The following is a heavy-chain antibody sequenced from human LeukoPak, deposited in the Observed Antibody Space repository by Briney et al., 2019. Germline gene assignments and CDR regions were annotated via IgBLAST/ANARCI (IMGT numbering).Heavy chain of an antibody. CDR3: ARARIMRGVLPDY. Sequence: SVKVSXKASGGTFSSYAISWVRQAPGQGLEWMGGIIPIFGTANYAQKFQGRVTITADESTSTAYMELSSLRSEDTAVYYCARARIMRGVLPDYWGQGTLVTVSS. CDR2: IIPIFGTA. CDR1: GGTFSSYA. V-gene: IGHV1-69*01. D-gene: IGHD2-8*01. J-gene: IGHJ4*02.